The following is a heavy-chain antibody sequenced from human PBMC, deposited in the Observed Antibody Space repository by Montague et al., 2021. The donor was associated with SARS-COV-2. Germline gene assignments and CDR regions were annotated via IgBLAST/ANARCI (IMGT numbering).Heavy chain of an antibody. CDR2: IYYRGST. CDR1: GGSINSSY. J-gene: IGHJ5*02. Sequence: SETLSLTCTVSGGSINSSYWSWIRQPPGKGLEWIGYIYYRGSTNYNPSLKTRVTISVDTSKNQFSLKLNSMTAADTAVYYCAREYRWNWFDHWGQGTLVTVSS. D-gene: IGHD5-12*01. V-gene: IGHV4-59*01. CDR3: AREYRWNWFDH.